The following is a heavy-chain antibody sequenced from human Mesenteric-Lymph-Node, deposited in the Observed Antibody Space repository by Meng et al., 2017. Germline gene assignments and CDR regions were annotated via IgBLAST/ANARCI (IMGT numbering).Heavy chain of an antibody. J-gene: IGHJ4*02. Sequence: SETLSLTCTVSGGSISRYDWSWIRQSAGKGLEWIGRIYTSGTTNYNPSLKSRVSISVDTSNNHFSLRLSSVSAADTAVYYCAREIYYGSGSYPLGYWGQGTLVTVSS. CDR1: GGSISRYD. V-gene: IGHV4-4*07. D-gene: IGHD3-10*01. CDR3: AREIYYGSGSYPLGY. CDR2: IYTSGTT.